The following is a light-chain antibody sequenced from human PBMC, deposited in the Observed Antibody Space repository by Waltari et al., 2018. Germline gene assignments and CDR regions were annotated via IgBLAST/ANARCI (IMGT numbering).Light chain of an antibody. V-gene: IGLV2-23*02. Sequence: QSALTQPASVSGSPGQSITVSCIGTSNDIGSYNFVSWFQQHPGRAPKLMIYDVSERPLGVSNRFAGSKSGNTASLSISGLQAEDEAYYYCFSDAGSNAFAFGGGTRVTVL. J-gene: IGLJ2*01. CDR3: FSDAGSNAFA. CDR2: DVS. CDR1: SNDIGSYNF.